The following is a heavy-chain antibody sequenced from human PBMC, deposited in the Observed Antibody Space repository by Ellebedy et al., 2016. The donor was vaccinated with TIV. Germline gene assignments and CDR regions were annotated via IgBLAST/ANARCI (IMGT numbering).Heavy chain of an antibody. CDR3: ARDGGVGIVVVTAMFDY. Sequence: ASVKVSCKASGYTFAAYYLHWVRQAPGQGLEWMGWINPNSGGTNYAQKFQGWVTMTRDTSITTAYMELSSLKSDDTAVYYCARDGGVGIVVVTAMFDYWGQGTLVTVSS. V-gene: IGHV1-2*04. CDR2: INPNSGGT. D-gene: IGHD2-21*02. J-gene: IGHJ4*02. CDR1: GYTFAAYY.